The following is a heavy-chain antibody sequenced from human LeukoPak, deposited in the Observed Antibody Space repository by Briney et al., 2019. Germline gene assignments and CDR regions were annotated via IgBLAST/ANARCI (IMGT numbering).Heavy chain of an antibody. D-gene: IGHD1-1*01. J-gene: IGHJ4*02. V-gene: IGHV3-7*01. Sequence: PGGSLRLSCAASGFSISGYWMSWVRQAPGKGLEWVANIKQDESEKFYVDFVRGRFTVSRDNAKNSLYLQMNDLRVEDTAVYYCARGGIQLEPGSYLWGQGTLATVSS. CDR2: IKQDESEK. CDR1: GFSISGYW. CDR3: ARGGIQLEPGSYL.